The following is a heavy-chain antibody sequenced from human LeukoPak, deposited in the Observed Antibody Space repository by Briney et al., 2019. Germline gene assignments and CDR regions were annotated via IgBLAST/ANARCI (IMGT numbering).Heavy chain of an antibody. CDR3: AKDPDSSGCGY. D-gene: IGHD6-19*01. Sequence: TGGSLRLSRAASGFTFSSYAMSWVRQAPGKGLEWVSAISGSGGSTYYADSVKGRFTISRDNSKNTLYLQMNSLRAEDTAVYYCAKDPDSSGCGYWGQGTLVTVSS. CDR2: ISGSGGST. V-gene: IGHV3-23*01. J-gene: IGHJ4*02. CDR1: GFTFSSYA.